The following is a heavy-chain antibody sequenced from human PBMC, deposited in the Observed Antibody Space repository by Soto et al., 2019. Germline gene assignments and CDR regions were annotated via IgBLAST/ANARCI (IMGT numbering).Heavy chain of an antibody. CDR2: ISAGSGNT. J-gene: IGHJ6*02. CDR1: GYAFSSYA. Sequence: AXVKVSCKASGYAFSSYAMHWVRQAPGQRLEWMGWISAGSGNTKYSQKFQGRITITRDTSASTVYMELSSLRSEDTAVYYCARDGGDCGYRLIYYFYFGLDVWGQGTTVTVSS. D-gene: IGHD3-10*01. CDR3: ARDGGDCGYRLIYYFYFGLDV. V-gene: IGHV1-3*01.